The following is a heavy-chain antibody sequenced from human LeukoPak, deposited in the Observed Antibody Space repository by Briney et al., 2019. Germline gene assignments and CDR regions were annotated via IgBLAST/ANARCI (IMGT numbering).Heavy chain of an antibody. CDR2: IYSGGST. CDR1: GFTVSTNY. Sequence: PGGSLRLSCATSGFTVSTNYMSWVRQAPGKGLEWVSVIYSGGSTYYADSVKGRFTISRDNSKNTLYLQMNSLRAEDTAVYFCASGRAVTGIFDYWGQGTLVTVSS. CDR3: ASGRAVTGIFDY. D-gene: IGHD6-19*01. J-gene: IGHJ4*02. V-gene: IGHV3-53*01.